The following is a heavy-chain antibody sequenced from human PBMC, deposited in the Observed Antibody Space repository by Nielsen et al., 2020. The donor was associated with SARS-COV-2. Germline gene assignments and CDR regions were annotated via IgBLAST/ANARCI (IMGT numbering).Heavy chain of an antibody. V-gene: IGHV3-30-3*01. Sequence: GGSLRLSCAASGFTFSSYAMHWVRQAPGKGLEWVAVISYDGSNKYYADSVKGRFTISRDNSKNTLYLQMNSLRAEDTAVYYCARPNDILTGYYKGSDYYMDVWGKGTTVTVSS. CDR3: ARPNDILTGYYKGSDYYMDV. D-gene: IGHD3-9*01. J-gene: IGHJ6*03. CDR1: GFTFSSYA. CDR2: ISYDGSNK.